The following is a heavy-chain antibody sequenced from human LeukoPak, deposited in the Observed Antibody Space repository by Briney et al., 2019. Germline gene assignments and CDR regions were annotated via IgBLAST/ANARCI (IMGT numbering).Heavy chain of an antibody. CDR3: ARALASSPTYYYYMDV. V-gene: IGHV4-4*07. Sequence: SETLSLTCTVSGGSISSYYWSWIRQPAGKGLEWIGRIYTSGSTNYNPSLKSRVTMSVDTSKNQFSLKLSSVTAADTAVYYCARALASSPTYYYYMDVWGKGTTVTVSS. CDR1: GGSISSYY. D-gene: IGHD6-13*01. J-gene: IGHJ6*03. CDR2: IYTSGST.